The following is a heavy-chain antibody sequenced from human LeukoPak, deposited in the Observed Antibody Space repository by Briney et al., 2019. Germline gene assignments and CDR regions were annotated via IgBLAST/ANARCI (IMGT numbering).Heavy chain of an antibody. D-gene: IGHD4-23*01. J-gene: IGHJ4*02. V-gene: IGHV1-69*04. CDR3: ARDLDDGGNSD. CDR1: GGTFSSYA. CDR2: TIPIFGIA. Sequence: SVKVSCKASGGTFSSYAISWVRQAPGQGLEWMGRTIPIFGIANYAQKFQGRVTITADKSTSTAYMELSSLRSDDTAVYYCARDLDDGGNSDWGQGTLVTVSS.